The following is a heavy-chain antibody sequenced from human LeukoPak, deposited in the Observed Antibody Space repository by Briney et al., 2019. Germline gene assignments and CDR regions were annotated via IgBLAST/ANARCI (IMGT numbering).Heavy chain of an antibody. CDR2: IYTSGST. D-gene: IGHD3-3*01. Sequence: SETVSLTCTVSGGSISSYYWSWIRQPAGKGLEWIGRIYTSGSTNYNPSLKSRVTMSVDTSKNQFSLKLSSVTAADTAVYYCARGSGLDFWSGYYTGREDYWGQGTLVTVSS. CDR1: GGSISSYY. CDR3: ARGSGLDFWSGYYTGREDY. V-gene: IGHV4-4*07. J-gene: IGHJ4*02.